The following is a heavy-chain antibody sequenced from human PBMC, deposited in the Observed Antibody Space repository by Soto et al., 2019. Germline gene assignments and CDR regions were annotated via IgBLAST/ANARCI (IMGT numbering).Heavy chain of an antibody. J-gene: IGHJ6*02. CDR2: ISGGGSYI. CDR1: ALIFSDEN. D-gene: IGHD2-2*01. V-gene: IGHV3-21*06. CDR3: ARDSDCHSTSCFFPPHV. Sequence: GSLILSCSAAALIFSDENMRYVLQVPGKGLEWVSGISGGGSYIFYADSVQGRFSISRDNPKNSLFLEMNSLRVEDTAVYYCARDSDCHSTSCFFPPHVWGQGTTVTVSS.